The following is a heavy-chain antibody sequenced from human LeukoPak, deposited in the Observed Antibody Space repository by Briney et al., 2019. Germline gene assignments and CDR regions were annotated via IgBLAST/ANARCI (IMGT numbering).Heavy chain of an antibody. CDR2: IYYSGST. CDR3: ARIVVVPAASWASYYYYYYMDV. V-gene: IGHV4-30-4*08. J-gene: IGHJ6*03. CDR1: GGSISSGDYY. D-gene: IGHD2-2*01. Sequence: SETLSLTCTVSGGSISSGDYYWSWIRQPPGKGLEWFGYIYYSGSTYYNPSLKSRVTISVDTSKNQFSLKLSSVTAADTAVYYCARIVVVPAASWASYYYYYYMDVWGKGTTVTVSS.